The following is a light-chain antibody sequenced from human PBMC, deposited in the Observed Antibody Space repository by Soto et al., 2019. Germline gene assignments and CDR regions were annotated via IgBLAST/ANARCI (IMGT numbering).Light chain of an antibody. J-gene: IGKJ4*01. CDR1: QSILFSSNNKNY. CDR2: WAS. Sequence: DIVLTQSPDSLAVSLGERATINCKSSQSILFSSNNKNYLTWYQQKPGQPPKPLIYWASTRESGVPDRFSGSGSGTDFTLTISSLQAEDGAVYYCQQYYSTPVTFGGGPKVEIK. CDR3: QQYYSTPVT. V-gene: IGKV4-1*01.